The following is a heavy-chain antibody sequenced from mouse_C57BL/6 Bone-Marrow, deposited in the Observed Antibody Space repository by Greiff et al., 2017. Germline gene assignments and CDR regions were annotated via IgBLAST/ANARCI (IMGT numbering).Heavy chain of an antibody. CDR3: ASYYYGSSG. V-gene: IGHV5-6*01. CDR1: GFTFSSYG. D-gene: IGHD1-1*01. Sequence: EVQRVESGGDLVKPGGSLKLSCAASGFTFSSYGMSWVRQTPDKRLEWVATISSGGSYTYYPDSVKGRFTISRDNVKNTLYLQMSSLKSEDTAMYYCASYYYGSSGWGQGTLVTVSA. CDR2: ISSGGSYT. J-gene: IGHJ3*01.